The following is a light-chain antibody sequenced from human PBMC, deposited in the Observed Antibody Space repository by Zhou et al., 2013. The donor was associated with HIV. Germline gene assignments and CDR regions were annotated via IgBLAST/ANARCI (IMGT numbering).Light chain of an antibody. V-gene: IGKV3-20*01. J-gene: IGKJ2*03. CDR2: GAS. CDR3: QQHGSSPYS. CDR1: QSVSSSY. Sequence: PGERATLSCRASQSVSSSYLAWYQQKPGQAPRLLIYGASSRATGIPDRFSGSGSGTDFTLTISRLEPEDFAVYYCQQHGSSPYSFGQGTKLEIK.